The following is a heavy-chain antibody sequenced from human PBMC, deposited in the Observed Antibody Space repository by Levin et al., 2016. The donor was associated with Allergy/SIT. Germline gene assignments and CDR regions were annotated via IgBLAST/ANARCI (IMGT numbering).Heavy chain of an antibody. Sequence: ASVKVSCKASGYTFTSYAMHWVRQAPGQRLEWMGWINAGNGNTKYSQKFQGRVTITRDTSASTAYMELSSLRSEDTAVYYCARALDGYSYGYGIDYWGQGTLVTVSS. CDR3: ARALDGYSYGYGIDY. CDR1: GYTFTSYA. CDR2: INAGNGNT. D-gene: IGHD5-18*01. J-gene: IGHJ4*02. V-gene: IGHV1-3*01.